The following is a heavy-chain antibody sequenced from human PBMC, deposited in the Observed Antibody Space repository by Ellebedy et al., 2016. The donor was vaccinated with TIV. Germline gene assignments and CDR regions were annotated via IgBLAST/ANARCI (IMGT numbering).Heavy chain of an antibody. Sequence: PGGSLRLSCATSGFTFSSYSMNWVRQAPGKGLEWVSSISSSSSYIYYADSVKGRFTISRDNSKNTLYLQMNTLRAEDTAVYYCAREELGYCSGGSCYPLTNPPDYWGQGTLVTVSS. CDR3: AREELGYCSGGSCYPLTNPPDY. CDR2: ISSSSSYI. V-gene: IGHV3-21*01. D-gene: IGHD2-15*01. CDR1: GFTFSSYS. J-gene: IGHJ4*02.